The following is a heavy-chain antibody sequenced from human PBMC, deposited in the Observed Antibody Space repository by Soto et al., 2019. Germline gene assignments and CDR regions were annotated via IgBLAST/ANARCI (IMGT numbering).Heavy chain of an antibody. CDR1: GYTFTSYD. D-gene: IGHD2-15*01. CDR3: ARGRVLYCSGGSCLGYFQH. J-gene: IGHJ1*01. Sequence: QVQLVQSGSEVKKPGASVKVSCKASGYTFTSYDINWVRQATGQGLEWMGWMNPNSGNTGYAQKFQGRVTMTRNTSISTACMELSSLRSEDTAVYYCARGRVLYCSGGSCLGYFQHWGQGTLVTVSS. V-gene: IGHV1-8*01. CDR2: MNPNSGNT.